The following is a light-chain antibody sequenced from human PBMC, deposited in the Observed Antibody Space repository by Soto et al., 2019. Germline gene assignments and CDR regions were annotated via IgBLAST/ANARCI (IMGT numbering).Light chain of an antibody. CDR1: QSLSSSS. Sequence: EIVLTQSPGTLSLSRGERGTLSCRAGQSLSSSSLAWYQQKPGQAPRLLIYGASNRASGVPDRFSGGGSGTDFTLTISSLQPEGFATYYCQQANTFPLTFGGGTKVDIK. CDR3: QQANTFPLT. CDR2: GAS. J-gene: IGKJ4*01. V-gene: IGKV3-20*01.